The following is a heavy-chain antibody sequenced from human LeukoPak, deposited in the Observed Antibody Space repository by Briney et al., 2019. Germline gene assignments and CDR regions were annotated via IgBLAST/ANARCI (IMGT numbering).Heavy chain of an antibody. J-gene: IGHJ4*02. D-gene: IGHD2-2*01. Sequence: GGSLRLSCAASGFTFSSYNMNWVRQAPGKGLEWVSSISSSSSYIYYADSAKGRFTISRDNAKNSLYLQMNSLRAEDTAVYYCARDPFYLGYCSSTSCYLFDYWGQGTLVTVSS. V-gene: IGHV3-21*01. CDR3: ARDPFYLGYCSSTSCYLFDY. CDR1: GFTFSSYN. CDR2: ISSSSSYI.